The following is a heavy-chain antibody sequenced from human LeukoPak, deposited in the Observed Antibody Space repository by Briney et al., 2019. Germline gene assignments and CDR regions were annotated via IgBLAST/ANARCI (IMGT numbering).Heavy chain of an antibody. V-gene: IGHV4-4*08. CDR1: GGSINIHY. D-gene: IGHD6-19*01. J-gene: IGHJ4*02. Sequence: SDTLSLTCAVSGGSINIHYWGWIRQPPGKGLQWIGDIYSTGKNNYNPSLKSRVTISLDTSKSHLSLNLTSVLAADTAIYYCVRRDTGWNYFDYWGQGILVTVSS. CDR2: IYSTGKN. CDR3: VRRDTGWNYFDY.